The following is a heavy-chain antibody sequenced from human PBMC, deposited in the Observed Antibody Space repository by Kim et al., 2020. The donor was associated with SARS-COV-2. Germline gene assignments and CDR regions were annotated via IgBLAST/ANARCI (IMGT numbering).Heavy chain of an antibody. CDR2: IYKSGST. V-gene: IGHV4-31*03. J-gene: IGHJ5*02. CDR1: GGFISTGNYY. CDR3: ARGRDDYGDLHRGFDP. Sequence: SETLSLTCTVSGGFISTGNYYWSCIRQYPGRGLEWIGFIYKSGSTYYNPSLKSRVTISVDTSKNQFSLYLSSVTAADAALYYCARGRDDYGDLHRGFDPWGQGTLVTVSS. D-gene: IGHD4-17*01.